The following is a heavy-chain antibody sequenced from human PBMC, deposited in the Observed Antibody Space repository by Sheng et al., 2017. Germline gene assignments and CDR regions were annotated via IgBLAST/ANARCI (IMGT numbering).Heavy chain of an antibody. CDR2: IYTSGST. J-gene: IGHJ4*02. D-gene: IGHD6-13*01. Sequence: QVQLQESGPGLVKPSQTLSLTCTVSGGSISSGSYYWSWIRQPAGKGLEWIGRIYTSGSTNYNPSLKSRVTISVDTSKNQFSLKLSSVTAADTAVYYCARVGGSYSSSWSFDYWGQGTLVTVSS. V-gene: IGHV4-61*02. CDR3: ARVGGSYSSSWSFDY. CDR1: GGSISSGSYY.